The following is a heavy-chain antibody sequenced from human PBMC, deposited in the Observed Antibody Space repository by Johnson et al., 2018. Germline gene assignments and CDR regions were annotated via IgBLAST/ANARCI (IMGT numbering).Heavy chain of an antibody. CDR1: GGTFSSYA. CDR2: IIPIFGTA. J-gene: IGHJ3*02. D-gene: IGHD5-18*01. CDR3: GRGEGDIAMVTGDAFDI. Sequence: VQLVESGAEVKKPGSSVKVSCKASGGTFSSYAINWVRQAPGQGLEWMGGIIPIFGTANYAQKFQGRVTITADESTSTACMELSSLRSEDPAVYYCGRGEGDIAMVTGDAFDIWGQGTMVTVSS. V-gene: IGHV1-69*01.